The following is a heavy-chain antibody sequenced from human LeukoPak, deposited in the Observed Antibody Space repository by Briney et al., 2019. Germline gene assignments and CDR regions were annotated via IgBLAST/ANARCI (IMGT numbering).Heavy chain of an antibody. V-gene: IGHV3-7*03. CDR2: IKQDGSEK. CDR3: ASLSEDY. Sequence: GGSLRLSCAASGNYWMHWVRQAPGKGLGWVANIKQDGSEKYYVDSVKGRFTISRDNAKNSLYLQMNSLRAEDTAVYYCASLSEDYWGQGTLVTVSS. CDR1: GNYW. D-gene: IGHD2/OR15-2a*01. J-gene: IGHJ4*02.